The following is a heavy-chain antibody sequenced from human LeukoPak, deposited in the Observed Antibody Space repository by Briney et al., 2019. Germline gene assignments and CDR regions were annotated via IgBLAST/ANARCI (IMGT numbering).Heavy chain of an antibody. V-gene: IGHV3-30-3*01. Sequence: GGSLRLSCAASGFTFRSYAMHWVRQAPGKGREWVAGIAYDGDDGSNRYCADCVKGRFTIPRDNSKSTPYLQMTSLRPEDTAVYYCEREAVNYPDDTFDVWGQGTTVTVSS. CDR2: IAYDGDDGSNR. CDR1: GFTFRSYA. D-gene: IGHD6-19*01. CDR3: EREAVNYPDDTFDV. J-gene: IGHJ3*01.